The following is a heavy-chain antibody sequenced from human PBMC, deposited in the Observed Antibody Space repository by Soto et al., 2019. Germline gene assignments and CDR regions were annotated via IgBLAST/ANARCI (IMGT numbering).Heavy chain of an antibody. CDR3: ARDPHEFWTSYWFDP. V-gene: IGHV1-18*01. Sequence: GASVKVSCTTSGYTFNTYGINWVRQAPGQGLELMGWISAYDGKTTYAEKFQGRVTLTTDTSTSTAYMELRSLRSDDTAIYYCARDPHEFWTSYWFDPWGQGTPVTSPQ. J-gene: IGHJ5*02. CDR1: GYTFNTYG. CDR2: ISAYDGKT. D-gene: IGHD3-3*01.